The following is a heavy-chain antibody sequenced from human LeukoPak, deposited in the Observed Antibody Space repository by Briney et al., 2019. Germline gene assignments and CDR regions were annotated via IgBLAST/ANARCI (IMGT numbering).Heavy chain of an antibody. Sequence: PGGSLRLSCAASGFTFSSYWMSWVRQAPGKGLEWVANIKQDGSEKYFVDSVKGRFTISRDTAKNSLYLQMNSLTAEDTAVYYCATELRYFNWPAVGYWGQGTLVTVSS. CDR1: GFTFSSYW. CDR3: ATELRYFNWPAVGY. D-gene: IGHD3-9*01. V-gene: IGHV3-7*01. J-gene: IGHJ4*02. CDR2: IKQDGSEK.